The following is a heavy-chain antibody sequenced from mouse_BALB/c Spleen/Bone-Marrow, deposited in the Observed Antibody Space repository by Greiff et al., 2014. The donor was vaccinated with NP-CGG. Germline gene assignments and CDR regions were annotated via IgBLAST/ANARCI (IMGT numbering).Heavy chain of an antibody. CDR1: GYTFSTYW. CDR2: ILPGSGST. V-gene: IGHV1-9*01. D-gene: IGHD1-2*01. CDR3: ARRLLYYFDY. Sequence: QVQLQQSGAELMKPGASVEISCKATGYTFSTYWIEWVKQRPGHGLEWIGEILPGSGSTNYNEKFKGKATFTADTSSNTAYMQLSSLTSEDSAVYYCARRLLYYFDYWGQGTTLTVSS. J-gene: IGHJ2*01.